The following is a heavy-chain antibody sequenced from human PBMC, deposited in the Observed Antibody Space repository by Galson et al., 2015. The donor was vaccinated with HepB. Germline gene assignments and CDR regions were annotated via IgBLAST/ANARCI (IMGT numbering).Heavy chain of an antibody. CDR1: GSTFTGYY. D-gene: IGHD6-19*01. CDR3: ASPWIAVAGTHAFDI. V-gene: IGHV1-2*06. J-gene: IGHJ3*02. Sequence: SVTVSCKASGSTFTGYYMHWVRQAPGQGLEWMGRINPNSGGTNYAQKFQGRVTMTRDTSISTAYMELSRLRSDDTAVYYCASPWIAVAGTHAFDIWGQGTMVTVSS. CDR2: INPNSGGT.